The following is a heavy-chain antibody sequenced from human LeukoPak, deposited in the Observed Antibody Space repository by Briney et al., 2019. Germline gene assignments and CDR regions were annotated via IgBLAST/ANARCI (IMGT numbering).Heavy chain of an antibody. D-gene: IGHD3-22*01. J-gene: IGHJ6*03. CDR3: AKPPGPHYYDSSGYMGNYYYYYMDV. CDR2: ISGSGGST. CDR1: GFTFSSYA. V-gene: IGHV3-23*01. Sequence: GGSLRLSCAASGFTFSSYAMSWVRQAPGKGLEWVSAISGSGGSTYYADSVKGRFTISRDNSKNTLYLQMNSLRAEDTAVYYCAKPPGPHYYDSSGYMGNYYYYYMDVWGKGTTVTVSS.